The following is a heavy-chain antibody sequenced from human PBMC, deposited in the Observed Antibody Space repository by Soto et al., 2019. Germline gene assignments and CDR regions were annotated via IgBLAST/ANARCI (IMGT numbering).Heavy chain of an antibody. V-gene: IGHV1-69*01. CDR2: ITPTLNIA. CDR1: GGTFSSYT. Sequence: QLQLVQSGAEVREPGSSVKVSCKASGGTFSSYTVIWVRQAPGQGLEWMGGITPTLNIAKYAEKFQGRVTITADESTSTVNMHLSSLRSADTAVYFCARGYYSGSNPSSFDYWGQGTLVAVSS. J-gene: IGHJ4*02. D-gene: IGHD1-26*01. CDR3: ARGYYSGSNPSSFDY.